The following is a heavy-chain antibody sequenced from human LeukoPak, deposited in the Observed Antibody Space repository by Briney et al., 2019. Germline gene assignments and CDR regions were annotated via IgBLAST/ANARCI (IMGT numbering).Heavy chain of an antibody. CDR3: AKSPPPSDRGDFSYHFDF. CDR1: GFTFSTCA. Sequence: GGSLRLSCAASGFTFSTCAMSWVRQAPGKGLEWVAGIASSLGATYYADSLKGRFRISRVNSKSTLKLQMNRLRTEDTAIYYCAKSPPPSDRGDFSYHFDFWGQGTLVTVSS. D-gene: IGHD4-17*01. V-gene: IGHV3-23*01. J-gene: IGHJ4*02. CDR2: IASSLGAT.